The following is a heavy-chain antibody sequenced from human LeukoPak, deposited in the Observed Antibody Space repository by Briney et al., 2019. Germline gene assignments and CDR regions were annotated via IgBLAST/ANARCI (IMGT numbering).Heavy chain of an antibody. CDR2: IYYSGST. CDR3: ARDLYGSGALDY. CDR1: GGSISSSSYY. D-gene: IGHD3-10*01. Sequence: PSETLSLTCTVSGGSISSSSYYWGWIRQPPGKGLEWIGSIYYSGSTYYNPSLKSRVTISVDTSKNQFSLKLSSVTAADTAVYYCARDLYGSGALDYWGQGTLVTVSS. V-gene: IGHV4-39*07. J-gene: IGHJ4*02.